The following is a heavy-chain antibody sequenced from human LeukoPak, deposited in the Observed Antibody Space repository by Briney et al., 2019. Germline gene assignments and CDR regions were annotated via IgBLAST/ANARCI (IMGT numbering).Heavy chain of an antibody. CDR3: ARDRDEYYYGSGYYYYMDV. Sequence: SETLSLTCAVSGGSFSGYYWSWIRQPPGKGLEWIGEINHSGSTNYNPSLKSRVTISVDTSKNQCSLKLSSVTAADTAVYYCARDRDEYYYGSGYYYYMDVWGKGTTVTVSS. V-gene: IGHV4-34*01. J-gene: IGHJ6*03. CDR2: INHSGST. D-gene: IGHD3-10*01. CDR1: GGSFSGYY.